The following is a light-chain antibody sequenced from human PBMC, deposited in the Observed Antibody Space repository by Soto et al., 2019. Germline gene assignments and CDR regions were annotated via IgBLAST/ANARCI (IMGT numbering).Light chain of an antibody. CDR3: QSYDSSLIGYV. CDR1: SNIGAGYD. V-gene: IGLV1-40*01. J-gene: IGLJ1*01. CDR2: GNN. Sequence: QAVVTQPPSVSGAPGQRVTISCTGSSNIGAGYDVHWYQQLPGTAPKLLIYGNNNRPSGVPDRFSGSKSGTSASLAITGLQAEDEADYYCQSYDSSLIGYVFGTGTKVTVL.